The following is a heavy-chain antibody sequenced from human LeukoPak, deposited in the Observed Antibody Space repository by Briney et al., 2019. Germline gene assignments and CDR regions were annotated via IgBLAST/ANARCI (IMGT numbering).Heavy chain of an antibody. V-gene: IGHV3-53*01. J-gene: IGHJ4*02. CDR2: IDNGGST. CDR1: GFTVSSHY. Sequence: PRGCLRLSCAASGFTVSSHYMSWVRRAPGKGLEWVSVIDNGGSTYYADSVKGRFTISRDHSKNTLYLQMNSLRAEDTAVYYCARSGTVATITDYWGQGTLVTVSS. D-gene: IGHD5-12*01. CDR3: ARSGTVATITDY.